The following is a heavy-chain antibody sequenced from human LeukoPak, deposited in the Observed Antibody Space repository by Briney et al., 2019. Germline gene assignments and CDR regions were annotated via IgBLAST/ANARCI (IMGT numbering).Heavy chain of an antibody. CDR2: INPSGGST. J-gene: IGHJ4*02. D-gene: IGHD5-12*01. CDR1: GYSLTNYY. Sequence: ASVTVSCKAFGYSLTNYYVHWVRQAPGQGLEGMGEINPSGGSTSYAQKFQGRITVTRDTYTNTVYMDLSSLRSEDTATYYCARGAPTTRIGAGRFDYWGQGSLLTVAS. CDR3: ARGAPTTRIGAGRFDY. V-gene: IGHV1-46*01.